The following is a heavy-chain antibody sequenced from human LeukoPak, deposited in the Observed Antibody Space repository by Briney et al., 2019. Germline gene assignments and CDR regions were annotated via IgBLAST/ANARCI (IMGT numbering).Heavy chain of an antibody. J-gene: IGHJ4*02. V-gene: IGHV3-48*03. CDR1: GFTFSSYE. CDR3: ARISSLIDY. CDR2: ISSSGSTI. Sequence: GGSLRLSCAASGFTFSSYEMNWVRQAPGKGLEWVSYISSSGSTIYYADSVKGRFTISRDNAKNLLYLQMNSLRAEDTAVYYCARISSLIDYWGQGTLVTVSS.